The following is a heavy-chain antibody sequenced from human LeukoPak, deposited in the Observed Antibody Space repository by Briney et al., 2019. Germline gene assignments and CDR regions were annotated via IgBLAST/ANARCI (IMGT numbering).Heavy chain of an antibody. CDR2: IYSGGST. Sequence: GGSLRPSCSASGFTVSNNHMTWVRQAPGQGLEWVSLIYSGGSTYFADSVKGRFTFSRDNSKNTLYLQMNSLRADDTAVYYCARWANYGSGFGLDYWGQRTLVTVSS. CDR1: GFTVSNNH. V-gene: IGHV3-53*01. J-gene: IGHJ4*02. CDR3: ARWANYGSGFGLDY. D-gene: IGHD3-10*01.